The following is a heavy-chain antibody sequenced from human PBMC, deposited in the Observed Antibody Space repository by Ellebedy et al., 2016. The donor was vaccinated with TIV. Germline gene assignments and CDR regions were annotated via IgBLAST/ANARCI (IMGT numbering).Heavy chain of an antibody. CDR3: ARVEAVVAATPLYYYYGMDV. V-gene: IGHV3-7*02. Sequence: GESLKISCAASGFTFSSYWMSWVRQAPGKGLEWVANIKQDGSEKYYADSVKGRFTISRDNSKNTLYLQMNSLRAEDTAVYYCARVEAVVAATPLYYYYGMDVWGQGTTVTVSS. CDR1: GFTFSSYW. D-gene: IGHD2-15*01. CDR2: IKQDGSEK. J-gene: IGHJ6*02.